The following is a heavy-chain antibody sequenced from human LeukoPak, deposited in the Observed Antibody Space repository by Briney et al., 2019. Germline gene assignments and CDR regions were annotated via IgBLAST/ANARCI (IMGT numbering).Heavy chain of an antibody. Sequence: NPSETLSLTCNLSGGSISGYHWRCIRHPPGEGRECLGYIYYSGSSNYNPSLKSRVTMSADTSKNQFSLKLSSVTAADTAVYYCARVPRSYYYYYYMDVWGKGTTVTVSS. CDR1: GGSISGYH. J-gene: IGHJ6*03. CDR2: IYYSGSS. CDR3: ARVPRSYYYYYYMDV. V-gene: IGHV4-59*01.